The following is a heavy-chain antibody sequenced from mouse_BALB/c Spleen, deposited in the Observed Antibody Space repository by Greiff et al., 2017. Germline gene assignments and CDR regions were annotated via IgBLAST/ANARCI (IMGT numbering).Heavy chain of an antibody. CDR2: IYPGDGDT. Sequence: VKLQESGAELARPGASVKLSCKASGYTFTSYWMQWVKQRPGQGLEWIGSIYPGDGDTRYTQKFKGKATLTADKSSSTAYMQLSSLASEDSAVYYCARWLRGLDYWGQGTTLTVSS. J-gene: IGHJ2*01. V-gene: IGHV1-87*01. CDR3: ARWLRGLDY. CDR1: GYTFTSYW. D-gene: IGHD2-3*01.